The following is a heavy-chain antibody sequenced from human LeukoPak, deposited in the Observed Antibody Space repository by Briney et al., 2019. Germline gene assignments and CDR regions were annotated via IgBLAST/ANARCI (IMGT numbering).Heavy chain of an antibody. J-gene: IGHJ4*02. CDR2: ISGSGGST. V-gene: IGHV3-23*01. Sequence: PGWSLRLSCAASGFTFSSYAMSLVRQAPGKGLDWVSAISGSGGSTYYADSVKGRFTISRDNSKNTLYLQMNSLRAEDTAVYYCAKDRVGYCSSTSCLWPVDYWGQGTLVTVSS. CDR3: AKDRVGYCSSTSCLWPVDY. D-gene: IGHD2-2*01. CDR1: GFTFSSYA.